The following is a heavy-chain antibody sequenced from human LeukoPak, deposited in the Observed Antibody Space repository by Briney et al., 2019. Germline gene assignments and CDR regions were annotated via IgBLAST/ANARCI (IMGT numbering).Heavy chain of an antibody. Sequence: GGSLSLSCAASRVTFTIYPMAWVRQAPEKGLDCVSAVSGSGGSTHYADSVKGRFTISRDNSKNTVYLQMNSLRAEDTAVYYCAKDAYYDFWSGYSPLLHWGQGTLVTVSS. D-gene: IGHD3-3*01. V-gene: IGHV3-23*01. CDR3: AKDAYYDFWSGYSPLLH. CDR1: RVTFTIYP. J-gene: IGHJ4*02. CDR2: VSGSGGST.